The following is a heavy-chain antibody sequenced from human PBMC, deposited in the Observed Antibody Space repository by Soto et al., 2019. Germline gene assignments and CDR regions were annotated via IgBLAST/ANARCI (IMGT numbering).Heavy chain of an antibody. CDR3: ARWGGSAGTYYLDY. CDR2: INAGNGNT. Sequence: QVQLVQSGAEVKKPGASVKVSCKASGYTFTSYAMHWVRQAPGQRLEWMGWINAGNGNTKYSQKFQGRVTITRDTSASTAYMELSSLRSEDTAVYYCARWGGSAGTYYLDYWGQGTLVTVSS. D-gene: IGHD6-13*01. V-gene: IGHV1-3*01. CDR1: GYTFTSYA. J-gene: IGHJ4*02.